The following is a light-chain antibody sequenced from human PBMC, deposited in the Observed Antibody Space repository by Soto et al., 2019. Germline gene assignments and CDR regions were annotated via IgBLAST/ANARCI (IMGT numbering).Light chain of an antibody. CDR2: DVS. CDR1: GSNVGAYNY. CDR3: CSYAGTYIHYV. J-gene: IGLJ1*01. Sequence: SALTQPRSVSGSPGQSVTISCTGTGSNVGAYNYVSWYQQHPGKAPKLMIYDVSNRPSGVPDRFSGSKSANTASLTISGLQPEDEADYYCCSYAGTYIHYVFGSGTKLTVL. V-gene: IGLV2-11*01.